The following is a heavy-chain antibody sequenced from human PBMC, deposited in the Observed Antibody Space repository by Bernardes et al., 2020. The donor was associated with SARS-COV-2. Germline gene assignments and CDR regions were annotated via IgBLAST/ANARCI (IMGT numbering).Heavy chain of an antibody. CDR3: AKAAAGPNWNYYGMDV. CDR2: ISWNSGSI. J-gene: IGHJ6*02. CDR1: GFTFSTYA. Sequence: GGSLRLSCAASGFTFSTYAMSWVRQAPGKGLEWVSGISWNSGSIGYADSVKGRFTISRDNAKNSLYLQMNSLRAEDTALYYCAKAAAGPNWNYYGMDVWGQGTTVTVSS. V-gene: IGHV3-9*01. D-gene: IGHD6-13*01.